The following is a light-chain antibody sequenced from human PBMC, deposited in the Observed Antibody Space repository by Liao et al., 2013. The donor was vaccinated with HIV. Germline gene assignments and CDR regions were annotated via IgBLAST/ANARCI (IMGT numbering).Light chain of an antibody. CDR1: NLGSKY. CDR2: QDV. Sequence: SYDLTQPPSLSVSPGQTAGITCSGDNLGSKYVTWFQQRPGQSPVVVIYQDVKRPSGIPERFSGSTSGNTATLTISGTQAIDEADYYCQTWDSTSYVFGTGTKVIVL. CDR3: QTWDSTSYV. J-gene: IGLJ1*01. V-gene: IGLV3-1*01.